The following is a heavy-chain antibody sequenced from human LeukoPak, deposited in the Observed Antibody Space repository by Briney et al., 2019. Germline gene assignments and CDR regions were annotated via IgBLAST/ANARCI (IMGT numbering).Heavy chain of an antibody. CDR1: GGSISSYY. Sequence: KPSETLSLTCTVSGGSISSYYWSWIRQPAGKGLEWIGRIYTSGSTNYNPSLKSRVTMPVDTSKNQFSLKLSSVTAADTAVYYCARGIAAAGTVWFDPWGQGTPVTVSS. V-gene: IGHV4-4*07. J-gene: IGHJ5*02. CDR2: IYTSGST. D-gene: IGHD6-13*01. CDR3: ARGIAAAGTVWFDP.